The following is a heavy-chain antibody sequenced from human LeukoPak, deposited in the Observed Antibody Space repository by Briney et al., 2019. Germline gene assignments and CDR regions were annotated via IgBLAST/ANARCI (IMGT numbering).Heavy chain of an antibody. J-gene: IGHJ4*02. CDR3: VRRARFDF. V-gene: IGHV3-74*01. CDR1: GFSFSGSW. CDR2: IQSDRSST. Sequence: GGSLRLSCAASGFSFSGSWMHWVRRAPGKGLVWVSRIQSDRSSTDYADSVRGRFTISRDNAKNMLFLQMNSLRAEDTAIYYCVRRARFDFWGQGTLVTVSS.